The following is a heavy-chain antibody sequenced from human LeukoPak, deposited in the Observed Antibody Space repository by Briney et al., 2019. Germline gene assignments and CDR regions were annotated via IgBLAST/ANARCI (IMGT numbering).Heavy chain of an antibody. V-gene: IGHV4-59*12. J-gene: IGHJ6*02. CDR1: DGSISSYY. D-gene: IGHD4-23*01. CDR3: ARGSTTVVTHDGMDV. CDR2: IYDSGST. Sequence: PSETLSLTCTVSDGSISSYYWSWIRQPPGKGLEWIGHIYDSGSTNYNPSLKSRVTISVDTSKNQFSLKLSSVTAADTAVYYCARGSTTVVTHDGMDVWGQGTTVTVSS.